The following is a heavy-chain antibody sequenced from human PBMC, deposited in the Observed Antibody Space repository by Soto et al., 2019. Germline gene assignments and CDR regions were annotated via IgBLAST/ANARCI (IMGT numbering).Heavy chain of an antibody. D-gene: IGHD3-16*01. Sequence: GGSLRLSCAASGFTFSSYGMHWVRQAPGKGLEWVAVISYDGSNKYYADSVKGRFTISRDNSKNTLYLQMNSLRAEDTAVYYCAKGMSLTFNYYGMDVWGQGTTVTVSS. CDR3: AKGMSLTFNYYGMDV. CDR1: GFTFSSYG. CDR2: ISYDGSNK. V-gene: IGHV3-30*18. J-gene: IGHJ6*02.